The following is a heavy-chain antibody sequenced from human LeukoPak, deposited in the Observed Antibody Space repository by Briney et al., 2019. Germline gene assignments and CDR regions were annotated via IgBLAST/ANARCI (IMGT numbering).Heavy chain of an antibody. Sequence: GASVKVSCKTSGYTFTGYYVHWVRQAPGQGLEWMGWINPNSGGTNYAHKFQGRVTMTRDTSISTAYMEVSRLRSDDTAMFYCARATGSVDYYYMDVWGKGTTVTVSS. J-gene: IGHJ6*03. V-gene: IGHV1-2*02. CDR1: GYTFTGYY. D-gene: IGHD1-1*01. CDR2: INPNSGGT. CDR3: ARATGSVDYYYMDV.